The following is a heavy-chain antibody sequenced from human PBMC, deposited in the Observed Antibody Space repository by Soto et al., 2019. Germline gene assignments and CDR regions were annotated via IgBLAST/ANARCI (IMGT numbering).Heavy chain of an antibody. D-gene: IGHD2-21*01. V-gene: IGHV3-74*01. Sequence: PVGSLRLSCAASGFTFDTYWMNWVRQAPGKGPEWLSGINSDGTISSYADSVKGRFTISRDSARNTLSLQMNSLRADDTAVYYCARLSGDHSAFFSYGMDAWGQGTTVTVSS. J-gene: IGHJ6*02. CDR3: ARLSGDHSAFFSYGMDA. CDR2: INSDGTIS. CDR1: GFTFDTYW.